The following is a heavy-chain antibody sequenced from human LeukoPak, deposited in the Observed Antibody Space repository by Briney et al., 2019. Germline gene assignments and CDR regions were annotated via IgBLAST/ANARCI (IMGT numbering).Heavy chain of an antibody. V-gene: IGHV4-59*01. CDR1: GGSISSYY. CDR3: ARDRAYDFWSGYSNPPDAFDI. Sequence: SETLSLTCTVSGGSISSYYWSWIRQPPGKGLEWIGYIYYSGSTNYNPSLKSRVTISVDTSKNQFSLKLSSVTAADTAVYYCARDRAYDFWSGYSNPPDAFDIWGQGTMVTVS. D-gene: IGHD3-3*01. J-gene: IGHJ3*02. CDR2: IYYSGST.